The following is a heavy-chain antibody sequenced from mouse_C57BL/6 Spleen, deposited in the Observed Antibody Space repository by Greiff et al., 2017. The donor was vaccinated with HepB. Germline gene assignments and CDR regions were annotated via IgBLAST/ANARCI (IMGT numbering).Heavy chain of an antibody. J-gene: IGHJ4*01. Sequence: VQLQQSGAELARPGASVKMSCKASGYTFTSYTMHWVKQRPGQGLEWIGYINPSSGYTKYNQKFKDKATLTADKSSSTAYMQLSSLTSEDSAVYYCAKGADYDRGYWGQETSVTVSS. CDR2: INPSSGYT. D-gene: IGHD2-4*01. V-gene: IGHV1-4*01. CDR1: GYTFTSYT. CDR3: AKGADYDRGY.